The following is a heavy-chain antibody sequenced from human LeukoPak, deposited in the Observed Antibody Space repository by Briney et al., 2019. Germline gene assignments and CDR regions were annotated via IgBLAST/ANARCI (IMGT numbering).Heavy chain of an antibody. Sequence: PGRSLRLSSTASGFTFGDYAMSWVRQAPGKGLEWVGFIRSKAYGGTTEYAASVKGRFTISRDDSKSIAYLQMNSLKTGDTAVYYCTRSVYGMVRGVISSYYFDYWGQGTLVTVSS. J-gene: IGHJ4*02. CDR1: GFTFGDYA. CDR3: TRSVYGMVRGVISSYYFDY. D-gene: IGHD3-10*01. CDR2: IRSKAYGGTT. V-gene: IGHV3-49*04.